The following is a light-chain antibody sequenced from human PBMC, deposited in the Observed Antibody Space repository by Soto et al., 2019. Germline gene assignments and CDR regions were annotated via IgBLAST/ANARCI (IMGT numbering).Light chain of an antibody. Sequence: SVTISCTGXXXXVGSCDYVSWYQQRPGKAPKLVIYEVFKRPSGVPDRFSGAKSGNTASLTVSGLQAEDEADYYCTSCTSNYDLIFGGGTKLTVL. CDR1: XXXVGSCDY. V-gene: IGLV2-8*01. J-gene: IGLJ2*01. CDR2: EVF. CDR3: TSCTSNYDLI.